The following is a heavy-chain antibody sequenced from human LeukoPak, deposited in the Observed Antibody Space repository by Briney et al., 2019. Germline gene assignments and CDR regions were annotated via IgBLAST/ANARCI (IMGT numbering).Heavy chain of an antibody. CDR3: ATFGFGDSSGYWGHSLIVDY. J-gene: IGHJ4*02. CDR2: INPNSGGT. CDR1: GYTFTGYY. D-gene: IGHD3-22*01. V-gene: IGHV1-2*02. Sequence: GASVKVSCKASGYTFTGYYMHWVRQAPGQGLEWMGWINPNSGGTNYAQKFQGRVTMTRDTSISTAYMELSRLRSDDTAVYYCATFGFGDSSGYWGHSLIVDYWGQGTLVTVSS.